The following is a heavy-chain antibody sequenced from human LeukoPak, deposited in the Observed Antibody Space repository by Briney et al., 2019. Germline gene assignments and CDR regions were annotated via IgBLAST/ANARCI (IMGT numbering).Heavy chain of an antibody. CDR1: GFTFDDYA. J-gene: IGHJ1*01. Sequence: PGRSLRLSCAASGFTFDDYAMHWVRQAPGKGLEWVSGISWNSGSIGYADSVKGRFTISRDNAKNSLYLQMNSLRAEDTALYYCVGGTSSYYDYVWGSYRPNEYFQHWGQGTLVTVSS. V-gene: IGHV3-9*01. CDR3: VGGTSSYYDYVWGSYRPNEYFQH. CDR2: ISWNSGSI. D-gene: IGHD3-16*02.